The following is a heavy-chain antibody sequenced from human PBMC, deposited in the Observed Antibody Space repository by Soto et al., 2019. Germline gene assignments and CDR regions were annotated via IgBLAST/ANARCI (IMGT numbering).Heavy chain of an antibody. Sequence: SETLSLTCAVYGVSFSGYYWSWIRQPPGKGLEWIGEINHSGSTNYNPSLKSRVTISVDTSKNQFSLKLRSVTVADTAVYHCARFVRSCSGTTCYTRADVWGQGTTVTVSS. V-gene: IGHV4-34*01. CDR3: ARFVRSCSGTTCYTRADV. CDR1: GVSFSGYY. J-gene: IGHJ6*02. CDR2: INHSGST. D-gene: IGHD2-2*02.